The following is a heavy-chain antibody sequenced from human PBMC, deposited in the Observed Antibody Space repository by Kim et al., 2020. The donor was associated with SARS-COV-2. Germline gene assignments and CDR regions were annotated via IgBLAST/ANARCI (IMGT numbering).Heavy chain of an antibody. Sequence: SETLSLTCTVSGSSIGIGYYWAWIRQPPGRGLEWIGSISHTGNTYSNPSLRGRISISVDTSKRQFSLNVTSVTAADTAVYSCARTEISGWFNFDVWGQGTMVTVSS. D-gene: IGHD6-13*01. V-gene: IGHV4-38-2*02. CDR2: ISHTGNT. CDR3: ARTEISGWFNFDV. J-gene: IGHJ3*01. CDR1: GSSIGIGYY.